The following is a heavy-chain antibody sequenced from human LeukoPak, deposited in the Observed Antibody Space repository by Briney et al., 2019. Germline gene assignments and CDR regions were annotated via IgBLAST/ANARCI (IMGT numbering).Heavy chain of an antibody. J-gene: IGHJ5*01. CDR1: GYSIGTGNY. Sequence: SDTLSLTCSVPGYSIGTGNYWAWVRQPPGKGLEWIGCVFHSGTHYKSSLTSRATISMDTSANQFSLKLTSMTAADSAFYYCTKTSGGGGHDSWGQGILVTVSS. CDR3: TKTSGGGGHDS. D-gene: IGHD4-23*01. CDR2: VFHSGT. V-gene: IGHV4-38-2*01.